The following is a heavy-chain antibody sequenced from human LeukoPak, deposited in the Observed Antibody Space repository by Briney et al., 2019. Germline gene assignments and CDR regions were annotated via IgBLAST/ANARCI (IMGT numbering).Heavy chain of an antibody. V-gene: IGHV4-59*11. CDR1: GGSISSHY. Sequence: SETLSLTCTVSGGSISSHYWSWIRQPPGKGLGWIGYIYNSGTTNYNPSLKSRVTISVDTSKNQFSLNLSSVTAADTAVYYCARALGGAPPIWGQGTLVTVSS. D-gene: IGHD1-26*01. CDR2: IYNSGTT. CDR3: ARALGGAPPI. J-gene: IGHJ4*02.